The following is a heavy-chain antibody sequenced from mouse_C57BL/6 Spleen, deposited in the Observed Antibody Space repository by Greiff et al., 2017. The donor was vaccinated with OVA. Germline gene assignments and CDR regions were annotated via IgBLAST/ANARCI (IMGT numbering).Heavy chain of an antibody. Sequence: VQLQQSGPELVKPGASVKISCKASGYTFTDYYMNWVKQSHGKSLEWIGDINPNNGGTSYNQKFKGKATLTVDKSSSTAYMQLRSLTSEDSAVSDSESETTVVFDDWGKGTTLTVSS. J-gene: IGHJ2*01. CDR3: ESETTVVFDD. V-gene: IGHV1-26*01. D-gene: IGHD1-1*01. CDR2: INPNNGGT. CDR1: GYTFTDYY.